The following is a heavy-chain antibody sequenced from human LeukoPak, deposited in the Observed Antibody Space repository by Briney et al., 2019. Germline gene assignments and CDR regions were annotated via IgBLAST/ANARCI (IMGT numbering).Heavy chain of an antibody. D-gene: IGHD6-13*01. CDR1: GFTFSDYY. J-gene: IGHJ4*02. CDR3: ARETSYSSSWPSFDY. CDR2: ISSSGSTI. V-gene: IGHV3-11*01. Sequence: GGSLRLSCAASGFTFSDYYMSWIRQAPGKGLEWVSYISSSGSTIYYADSVKGRFTTSRDNAKNSLYLQMNSLRAEDTAVYYCARETSYSSSWPSFDYWGQGTLVTVSS.